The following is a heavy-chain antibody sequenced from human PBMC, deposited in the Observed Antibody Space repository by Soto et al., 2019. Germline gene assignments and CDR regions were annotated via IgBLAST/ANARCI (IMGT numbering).Heavy chain of an antibody. CDR2: ISSGSSYI. CDR1: GFTFSSYT. V-gene: IGHV3-21*01. J-gene: IGHJ4*02. D-gene: IGHD5-18*01. CDR3: ARYSYWQDY. Sequence: PGGSLRLSCAASGFTFSSYTMNWVRQAPGKGLEWVSSISSGSSYIYYADSVKGRFTISRDNAKNSLYLQMNSLRAEDTAVYCCARYSYWQDYWGQGTLVTSPQ.